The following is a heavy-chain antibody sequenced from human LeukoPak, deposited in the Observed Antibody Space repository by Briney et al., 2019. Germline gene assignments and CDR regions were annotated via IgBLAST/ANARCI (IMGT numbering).Heavy chain of an antibody. Sequence: GGSLRLSCAASGFTFSSYAMHWVRQAPGKGLEWVAFIRFDGSKKYYADSVKGRFAISRDNSKNTLYLQMNSLRAEDTAVYYCAKDRPLHNWNYVPIFDYWGQGTLVTVSS. CDR1: GFTFSSYA. D-gene: IGHD1-7*01. J-gene: IGHJ4*02. V-gene: IGHV3-30*02. CDR3: AKDRPLHNWNYVPIFDY. CDR2: IRFDGSKK.